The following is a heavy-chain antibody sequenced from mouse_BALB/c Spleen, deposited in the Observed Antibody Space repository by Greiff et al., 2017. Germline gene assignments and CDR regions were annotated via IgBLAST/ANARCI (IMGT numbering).Heavy chain of an antibody. J-gene: IGHJ4*01. CDR1: GYSFTGYF. CDR3: GRSPNYYGSSHYYAMDY. V-gene: IGHV1-37*01. D-gene: IGHD1-1*01. Sequence: VQLKQSGPELVKPGASVKISCKASGYSFTGYFMNWVKQSHGKSLEWIGRINPYNGDTFYNQKFKGKATLTVDKSSSTAHMELLSLTSEDSAVYYCGRSPNYYGSSHYYAMDYWGQGTSVTVSS. CDR2: INPYNGDT.